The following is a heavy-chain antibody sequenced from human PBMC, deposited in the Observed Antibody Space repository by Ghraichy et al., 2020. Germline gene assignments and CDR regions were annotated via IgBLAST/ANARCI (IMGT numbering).Heavy chain of an antibody. CDR1: GGSISSSSYY. J-gene: IGHJ4*02. D-gene: IGHD2-15*01. CDR3: ARHESRSLGYCSGGSCYPTYFDY. CDR2: IYYSGST. V-gene: IGHV4-39*01. Sequence: SETLSLTCTVSGGSISSSSYYWGWIRQPPGKGLEWIGSIYYSGSTYYNPSLKSRVTISVDTSKNQFSLKLSSVTAADTAVYYCARHESRSLGYCSGGSCYPTYFDYWGQGTLVTVSS.